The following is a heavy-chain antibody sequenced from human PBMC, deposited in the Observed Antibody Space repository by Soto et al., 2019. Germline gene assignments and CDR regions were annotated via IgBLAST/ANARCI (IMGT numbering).Heavy chain of an antibody. CDR2: IKQDGSEK. CDR1: GFTFSSYW. Sequence: GGSLRLSCAASGFTFSSYWMSWVRQAPGKGLEWVANIKQDGSEKYYVDSVKGRFTISRDNAKNSLYLQMNSLRAEDTAVYYCARDRVQLWLPSAYDYRGQGTLVTVSS. CDR3: ARDRVQLWLPSAYDY. D-gene: IGHD5-18*01. J-gene: IGHJ4*02. V-gene: IGHV3-7*03.